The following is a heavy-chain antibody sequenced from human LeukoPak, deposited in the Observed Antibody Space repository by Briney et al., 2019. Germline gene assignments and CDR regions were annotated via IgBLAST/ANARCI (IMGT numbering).Heavy chain of an antibody. CDR2: INPYNGNT. Sequence: ASVKVSCKASGYTFTSYGISWVRQAPGQGLEWMGWINPYNGNTNYAQKLQGRVTMTTDTSTSTAYMELRSLRSDDTAVYYCARVAADDYFDYWGQGTLVTVSS. J-gene: IGHJ4*02. V-gene: IGHV1-18*01. D-gene: IGHD6-13*01. CDR3: ARVAADDYFDY. CDR1: GYTFTSYG.